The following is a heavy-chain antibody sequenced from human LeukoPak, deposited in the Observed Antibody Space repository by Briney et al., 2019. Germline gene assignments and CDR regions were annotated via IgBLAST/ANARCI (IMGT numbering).Heavy chain of an antibody. CDR2: IYGSGRT. CDR1: GVSINSHY. Sequence: SETLSLTCTVSGVSINSHYLNWIRQPPGKGPEWIGYIYGSGRTNYNPSLKSRVTMSVDTSKSQFSLRLSSVTAADTAVYYRVVSPNQDFFDYWGQGPLVTVSS. V-gene: IGHV4-4*09. J-gene: IGHJ4*02. CDR3: VVSPNQDFFDY.